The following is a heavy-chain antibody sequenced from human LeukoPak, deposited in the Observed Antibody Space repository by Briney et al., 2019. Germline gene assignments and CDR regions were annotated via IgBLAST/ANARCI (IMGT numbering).Heavy chain of an antibody. CDR3: ARVDYGGTTDY. V-gene: IGHV3-7*01. CDR1: GFTFSSYW. D-gene: IGHD4-23*01. J-gene: IGHJ4*02. Sequence: GGSLRLSCAASGFTFSSYWMSWVRQVPGKGLEWVANTNQDGSEKYYVDSVKGRFTISRDNAKNSVFLQMNSLRGEDTAVYYCARVDYGGTTDYWGQGTLVTVSS. CDR2: TNQDGSEK.